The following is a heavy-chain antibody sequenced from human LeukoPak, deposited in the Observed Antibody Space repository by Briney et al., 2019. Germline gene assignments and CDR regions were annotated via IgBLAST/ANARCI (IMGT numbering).Heavy chain of an antibody. V-gene: IGHV1-69*04. D-gene: IGHD3-22*01. Sequence: SVKVSCKASGGTFSSYAISWVRQAPGQGLEWMGRIIPILGIANYAQKFQGRVTITADKSTSTAYMELSSLRSEDTAVYYCARDPTYYYDSSGYYYVDYWGQGTLVTVSS. CDR1: GGTFSSYA. CDR2: IIPILGIA. J-gene: IGHJ4*02. CDR3: ARDPTYYYDSSGYYYVDY.